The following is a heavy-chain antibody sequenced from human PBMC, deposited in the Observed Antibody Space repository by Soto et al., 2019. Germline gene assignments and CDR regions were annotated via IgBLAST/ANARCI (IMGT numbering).Heavy chain of an antibody. D-gene: IGHD2-15*01. CDR3: ARINDCSGGSCYATFNFDY. CDR1: GFSLSNARMG. Sequence: QVTLKESGPVLVKPTETLTLTCTVSGFSLSNARMGVSWIRQPPGKALEWLAHIFSNDEKSYSTSLKSRLTISKDTSKSQVVLTMTNMDPVDIATYYCARINDCSGGSCYATFNFDYWGQGTLVTVSS. J-gene: IGHJ4*02. CDR2: IFSNDEK. V-gene: IGHV2-26*01.